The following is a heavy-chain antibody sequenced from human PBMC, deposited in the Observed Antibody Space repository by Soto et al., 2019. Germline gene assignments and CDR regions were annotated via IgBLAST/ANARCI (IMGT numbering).Heavy chain of an antibody. CDR2: IIPILGIA. J-gene: IGHJ4*02. CDR3: ARASIVATFGDY. Sequence: QVQLVQSGAEVKKPGSSVKVSCKASGGTFSSYTISWVRQAPGQGLEWMGRIIPILGIANYAQKFQGRVTITADKSTSTAYMELSSLRSEDTAVYYCARASIVATFGDYWGQGTLVTVSS. V-gene: IGHV1-69*02. D-gene: IGHD3-16*01. CDR1: GGTFSSYT.